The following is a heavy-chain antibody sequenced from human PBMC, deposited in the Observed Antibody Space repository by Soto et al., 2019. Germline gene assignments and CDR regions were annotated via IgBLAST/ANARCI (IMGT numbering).Heavy chain of an antibody. Sequence: ASETLSLTCTVSGGSISSGGYYWSWIRQHPGKGLEWIGYIYYSGSTYYNPSLKSRVTISVDTSKNQFSLKLSSVTAADTAVYYCARHFGDNWFDPWGQGTLVTVSS. CDR2: IYYSGST. V-gene: IGHV4-31*03. J-gene: IGHJ5*02. CDR3: ARHFGDNWFDP. D-gene: IGHD3-10*01. CDR1: GGSISSGGYY.